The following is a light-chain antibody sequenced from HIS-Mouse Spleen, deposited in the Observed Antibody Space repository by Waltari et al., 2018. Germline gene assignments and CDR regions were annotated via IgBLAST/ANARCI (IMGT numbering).Light chain of an antibody. CDR3: CSYAGSYV. J-gene: IGLJ1*01. CDR1: SSDIGGDNL. Sequence: QSALTQPASVSGSPGQSHTISCPGTSSDIGGDNLVSLYQQHPGKAPKLMIYEGSKRPSGVSNRFSGSKSGNTASLTISGLQAEDEADYYCCSYAGSYVFGTGTKVTVL. V-gene: IGLV2-23*01. CDR2: EGS.